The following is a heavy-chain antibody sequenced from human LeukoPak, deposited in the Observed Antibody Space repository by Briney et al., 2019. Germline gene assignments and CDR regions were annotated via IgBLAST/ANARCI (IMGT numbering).Heavy chain of an antibody. Sequence: SETLSLTCTVSGGSISSNYWSWIRQPPGKGLEWIGYIYYTGSTNYNPSLKSRVTMSVDTSKNQFSLKLTSVTAADTAVYYCVRESNGVAVNNWFDPWGQGTLVTVSS. CDR3: VRESNGVAVNNWFDP. CDR2: IYYTGST. J-gene: IGHJ5*02. D-gene: IGHD3-3*01. V-gene: IGHV4-59*01. CDR1: GGSISSNY.